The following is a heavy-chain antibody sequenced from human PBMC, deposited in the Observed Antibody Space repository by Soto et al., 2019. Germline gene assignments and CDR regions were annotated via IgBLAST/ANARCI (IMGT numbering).Heavy chain of an antibody. CDR1: GGSISSYY. V-gene: IGHV4-59*01. D-gene: IGHD3-10*01. Sequence: ASETLSLTCTVSGGSISSYYWSWIRQPPGKGLEWIGYIYYSGSTNYNPSLKSRVTISVDTSKNQFSLKLSSVTAADTAVYYCARGFEWFGELCSMDVWGQGTTVTVSS. J-gene: IGHJ6*02. CDR3: ARGFEWFGELCSMDV. CDR2: IYYSGST.